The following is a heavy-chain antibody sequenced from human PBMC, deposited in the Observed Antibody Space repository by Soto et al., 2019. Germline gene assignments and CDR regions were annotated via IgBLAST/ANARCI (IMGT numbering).Heavy chain of an antibody. CDR3: AKGTSYYDSSGFDY. CDR2: ISGSGGST. Sequence: EVQLLESGGDLLQPGGSLRLSCAASGFTFSNYAMTWVRQAPGKGLEWVSVISGSGGSTYYADSVKGRFTISRDTSKNTLYLQMNNLRAEDTAIYYCAKGTSYYDSSGFDYWGQGTLVTVSS. V-gene: IGHV3-23*01. D-gene: IGHD3-22*01. CDR1: GFTFSNYA. J-gene: IGHJ4*02.